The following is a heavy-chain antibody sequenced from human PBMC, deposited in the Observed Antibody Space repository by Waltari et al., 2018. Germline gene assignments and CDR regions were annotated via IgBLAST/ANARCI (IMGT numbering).Heavy chain of an antibody. CDR2: IYWNDDK. CDR3: AHMGLWFRLDKFGYFDL. Sequence: QESGPGLVKPSQTLSLTCTVSGGPISSGSYYWRWIRQPPGKALEWLALIYWNDDKRYSPSLKSRLTITKDTSKNQVVLTMTNMDPVDTATYYCAHMGLWFRLDKFGYFDLWGRGTLVTVSS. J-gene: IGHJ2*01. V-gene: IGHV2-5*01. D-gene: IGHD3-10*01. CDR1: GGPISSGSYY.